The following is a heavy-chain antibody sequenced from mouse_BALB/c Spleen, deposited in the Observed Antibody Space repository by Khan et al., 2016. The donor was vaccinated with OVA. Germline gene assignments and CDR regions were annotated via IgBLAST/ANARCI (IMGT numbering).Heavy chain of an antibody. Sequence: EVKLMESGGGLVKPGGSLKLSCAASGFTFSNYAMYWVRQTPEKRLEWVASISSGSSPYSPDSVKGRFTISRDNARNILYLQMSSLMSEDTAMYYCARDYWFAYWGQGTLVTVSA. CDR1: GFTFSNYA. J-gene: IGHJ3*01. V-gene: IGHV5-6-5*01. CDR3: ARDYWFAY. CDR2: ISSGSSP.